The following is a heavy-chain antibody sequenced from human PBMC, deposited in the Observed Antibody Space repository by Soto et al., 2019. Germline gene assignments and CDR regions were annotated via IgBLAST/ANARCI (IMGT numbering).Heavy chain of an antibody. J-gene: IGHJ5*01. CDR1: CLSINSSSYY. D-gene: IGHD1-26*01. CDR2: IYYSGST. CDR3: VRLIGNSWLDS. Sequence: SETLSLTCTVPCLSINSSSYYWGWIRQPPGKGLEWIGSIYYSGSTYYNLSLTSRVTISVDTSKNQFSLKLSSVTAADTAVYYCVRLIGNSWLDSWGQGTLVTVS. V-gene: IGHV4-39*01.